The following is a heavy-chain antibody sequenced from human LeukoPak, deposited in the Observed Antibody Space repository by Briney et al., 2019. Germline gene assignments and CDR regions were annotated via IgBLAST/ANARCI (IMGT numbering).Heavy chain of an antibody. CDR2: INPSGGST. D-gene: IGHD3-10*01. J-gene: IGHJ5*02. CDR3: ARAPKSGSGSLEGSWFDP. CDR1: GYTFTSYY. V-gene: IGHV1-46*01. Sequence: ASVKVSCKASGYTFTSYYMHWVRQAPGQGLEWMGIINPSGGSTSYAQKFQGRVTMTRDTSTSTVYMELGSLRSEDTAVYYCARAPKSGSGSLEGSWFDPWGQGTLVTVSS.